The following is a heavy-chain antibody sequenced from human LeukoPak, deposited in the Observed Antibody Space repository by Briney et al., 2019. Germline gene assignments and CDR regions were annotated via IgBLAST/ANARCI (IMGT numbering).Heavy chain of an antibody. CDR3: ARGMVDIVATIADFDY. CDR1: GYTFTSYG. D-gene: IGHD5-12*01. J-gene: IGHJ4*02. Sequence: ASVEVSCKASGYTFTSYGISWVRQAPGQGLEWMGWISAYNGNTNYAQKLQGRVTMTTDTSTSTAYMELRSLRSDDTAVYYCARGMVDIVATIADFDYWGQGTLVTVSS. V-gene: IGHV1-18*04. CDR2: ISAYNGNT.